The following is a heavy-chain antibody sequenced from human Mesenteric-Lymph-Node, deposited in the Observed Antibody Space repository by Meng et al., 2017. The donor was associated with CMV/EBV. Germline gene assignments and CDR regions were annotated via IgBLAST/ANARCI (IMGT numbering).Heavy chain of an antibody. V-gene: IGHV4-59*01. D-gene: IGHD2-2*01. CDR3: ARSRPASIGVDIFDY. CDR2: SYYSGST. CDR1: GGSISGYY. Sequence: SETLSLTCSVSGGSISGYYWSWIRQPPGKGLQWIGYSYYSGSTNYNPSLRSRVTVSVDTPKNQFSLKLSSVTAADTAVYYCARSRPASIGVDIFDYWGRGTLVTVSS. J-gene: IGHJ4*02.